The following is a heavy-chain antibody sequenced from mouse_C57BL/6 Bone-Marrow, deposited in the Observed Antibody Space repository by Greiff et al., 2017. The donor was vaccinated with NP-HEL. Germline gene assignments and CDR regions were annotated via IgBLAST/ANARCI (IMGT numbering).Heavy chain of an antibody. Sequence: EVKLVESGGGLVKPGGSLKLSCAASGFTFSDYGMHWVRQAPERGLEWVAYISSGSSTIYYADTVKGRFTISRDNAKNTLFLQMTSLRSEDTAMYYCAKLGRTDYWGQGTTLTVSS. CDR3: AKLGRTDY. D-gene: IGHD4-1*01. CDR2: ISSGSSTI. CDR1: GFTFSDYG. V-gene: IGHV5-17*01. J-gene: IGHJ2*01.